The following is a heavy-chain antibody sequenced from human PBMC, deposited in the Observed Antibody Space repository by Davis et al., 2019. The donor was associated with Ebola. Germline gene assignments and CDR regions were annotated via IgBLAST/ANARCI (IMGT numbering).Heavy chain of an antibody. D-gene: IGHD3-22*01. V-gene: IGHV3-30*18. CDR1: GFTFSSYG. J-gene: IGHJ4*01. CDR3: AKVPYSDSSGYFLYFDS. CDR2: ISYDGSNK. Sequence: PGGSLRLSCAASGFTFSSYGMHWVRQAPGKGLEWVAVISYDGSNKYYADSVKGRFTISRDNSKNTLYLQMNSLRAEDTAVYYCAKVPYSDSSGYFLYFDSWGHGTLVTVSS.